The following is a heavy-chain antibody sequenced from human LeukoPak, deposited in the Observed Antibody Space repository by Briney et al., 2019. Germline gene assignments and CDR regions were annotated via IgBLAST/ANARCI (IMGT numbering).Heavy chain of an antibody. Sequence: SETLSLTCTVSGGSISSGGYYWSWIRQHPGKGLEWIGYIYYSGSTYYNPSLKSRVTISVDTSKNQFSLKLSSVTAADTAVYYCARGGFGDYVWGSPSFDYWGQGTLVTVSS. CDR3: ARGGFGDYVWGSPSFDY. D-gene: IGHD3-16*01. CDR1: GGSISSGGYY. V-gene: IGHV4-31*03. CDR2: IYYSGST. J-gene: IGHJ4*02.